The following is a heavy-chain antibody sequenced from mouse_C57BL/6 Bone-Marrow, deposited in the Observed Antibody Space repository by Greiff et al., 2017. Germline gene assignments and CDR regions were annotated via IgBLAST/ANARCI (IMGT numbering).Heavy chain of an antibody. Sequence: QVQLQQPGAELVKPGASVKLSCKASGYTFTSYWMQWVKQRPGQGLEWIGEIDPSDSYTNYNQKFKGKATLTVDTSSSTAYMQLSSLTSEDSAVYYCARQLRLRGSAYWGQGTLVTVSA. V-gene: IGHV1-50*01. D-gene: IGHD3-2*02. CDR1: GYTFTSYW. CDR3: ARQLRLRGSAY. CDR2: IDPSDSYT. J-gene: IGHJ3*01.